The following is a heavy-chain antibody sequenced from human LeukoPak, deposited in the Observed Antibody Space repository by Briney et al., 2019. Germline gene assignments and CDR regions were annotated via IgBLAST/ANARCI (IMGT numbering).Heavy chain of an antibody. Sequence: GASVKVSCKASGGTFSSYAISWVRQAPGQGLEWMGGIIPIFGTANYAQKFQGRVTITADESTSTAYMELSSLRSEDTAVYYCARDKVEGPTKFDYWGQGTLVTVSS. CDR2: IIPIFGTA. CDR1: GGTFSSYA. D-gene: IGHD5-24*01. V-gene: IGHV1-69*13. CDR3: ARDKVEGPTKFDY. J-gene: IGHJ4*02.